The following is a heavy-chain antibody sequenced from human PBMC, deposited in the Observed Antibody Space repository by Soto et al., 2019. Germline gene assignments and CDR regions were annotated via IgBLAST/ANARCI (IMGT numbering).Heavy chain of an antibody. Sequence: VASVKVSCKASGGTFSSYAISWVRQAPGQGLEWMGGIIPIFGTANYAQKFQGRVTITADKSTSTAYMELSSLRSEDTAVYYCARSKKVIGIVVVPAALGGNWFDPWGQGTLVTVSS. V-gene: IGHV1-69*06. CDR2: IIPIFGTA. J-gene: IGHJ5*02. CDR3: ARSKKVIGIVVVPAALGGNWFDP. D-gene: IGHD2-2*01. CDR1: GGTFSSYA.